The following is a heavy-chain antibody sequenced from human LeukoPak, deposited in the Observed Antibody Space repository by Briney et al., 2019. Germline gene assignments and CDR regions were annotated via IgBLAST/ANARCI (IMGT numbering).Heavy chain of an antibody. D-gene: IGHD7-27*01. CDR1: GFTFSSYW. CDR3: ARGPSGWGSLDS. J-gene: IGHJ4*02. Sequence: KSGGSLRLSCAASGFTFSSYWMYWVRQAPGKGLVWVSRINSDGSSTNYADSVKGRFTISRDNAKNTLYLQVKSLRAEDTAVYYCARGPSGWGSLDSWGQGTLVTVSS. V-gene: IGHV3-74*01. CDR2: INSDGSST.